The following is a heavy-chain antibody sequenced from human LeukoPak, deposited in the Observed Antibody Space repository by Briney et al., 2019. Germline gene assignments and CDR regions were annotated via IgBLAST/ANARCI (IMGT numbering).Heavy chain of an antibody. CDR2: IKQDGSEK. CDR3: ARRAVAASVPFDY. D-gene: IGHD6-19*01. CDR1: GFNLSTYW. J-gene: IGHJ4*02. Sequence: PRGSLRLSCAASGFNLSTYWMSWVRQAPGKGLEWVANIKQDGSEKYYVDSVKGRFTISRDNAKNSLYLQMNSLRAEDTAVYYCARRAVAASVPFDYWGQGTLVTVSS. V-gene: IGHV3-7*01.